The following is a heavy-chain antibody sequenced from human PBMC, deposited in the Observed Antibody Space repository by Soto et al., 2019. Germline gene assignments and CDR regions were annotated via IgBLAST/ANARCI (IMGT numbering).Heavy chain of an antibody. CDR3: TRVGGSVSGMDV. D-gene: IGHD1-26*01. CDR1: GFTFSIYW. Sequence: EVQLVESGGGLVQPGGSLRLSCAASGFTFSIYWMDWVRQAPGKGPVWVSRIDNAGSSARYADSVKGRFTISRDNAKNTVYLQMNSLRAEDTAVYYCTRVGGSVSGMDVWGQGTTFTVSS. CDR2: IDNAGSSA. V-gene: IGHV3-74*01. J-gene: IGHJ6*02.